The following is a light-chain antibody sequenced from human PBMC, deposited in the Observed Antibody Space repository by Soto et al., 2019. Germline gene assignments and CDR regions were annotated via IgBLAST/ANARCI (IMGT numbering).Light chain of an antibody. J-gene: IGKJ5*01. CDR1: QYISGC. Sequence: IQMTHSPSSLSASVLYRVTITCLSVQYISGCLKCYHRKPGRAPVILVYASSTLQSGVPSRFSGGGSGTDFTLTISDLQPDDVATSYCQQSYTTPPITFGLGTRLEIK. CDR3: QQSYTTPPIT. CDR2: ASS. V-gene: IGKV1-39*01.